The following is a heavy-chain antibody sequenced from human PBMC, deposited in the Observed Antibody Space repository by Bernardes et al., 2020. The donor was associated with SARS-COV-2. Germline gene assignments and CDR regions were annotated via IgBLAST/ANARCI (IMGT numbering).Heavy chain of an antibody. J-gene: IGHJ4*02. D-gene: IGHD2-21*01. CDR2: ISYSGST. Sequence: SETLSLTRTVSGDSMSSRRYYWGWIRQPPGKGLEWIGSISYSGSTNYNPSLKSRVTISVDTSKQQFSLKLSSVTAADTAVYFWSRQIDSLHIVVVVSVPRGEPFYSEGWGQGALVTVSS. CDR1: GDSMSSRRYY. CDR3: SRQIDSLHIVVVVSVPRGEPFYSEG. V-gene: IGHV4-39*01.